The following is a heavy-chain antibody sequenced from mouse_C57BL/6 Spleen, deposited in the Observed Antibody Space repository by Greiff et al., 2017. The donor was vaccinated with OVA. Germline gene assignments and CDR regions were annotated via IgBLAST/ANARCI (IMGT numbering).Heavy chain of an antibody. CDR2: IRNKANGHTT. CDR3: ASSSTVPFAY. Sequence: EVMLVESGGGLVQPGGSLSLSCAASGFTFTDYYMSWVRQPPGKALEWLGFIRNKANGHTTEYSASVKGRFTISRDNSQSILYLQMNALRAEDSATYYCASSSTVPFAYWGQGALVTVSA. V-gene: IGHV7-3*01. CDR1: GFTFTDYY. J-gene: IGHJ3*01. D-gene: IGHD1-1*01.